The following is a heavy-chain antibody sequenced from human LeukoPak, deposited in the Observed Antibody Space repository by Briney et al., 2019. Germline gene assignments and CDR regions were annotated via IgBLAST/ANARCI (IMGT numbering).Heavy chain of an antibody. J-gene: IGHJ4*02. CDR1: GFTFSSYC. V-gene: IGHV3-33*01. Sequence: GGSLRLSCAASGFTFSSYCMQWVRQAPGKGLEWVAVIWYDGSNKYYADSVKGRFTISRDNSKNTLYLQMNSLRAEDTAVYYCARDSCSGGSCYSDYWGQGTLVTVSS. CDR2: IWYDGSNK. CDR3: ARDSCSGGSCYSDY. D-gene: IGHD2-15*01.